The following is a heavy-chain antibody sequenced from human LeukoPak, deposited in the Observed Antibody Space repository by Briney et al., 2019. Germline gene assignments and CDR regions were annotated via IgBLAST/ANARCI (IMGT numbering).Heavy chain of an antibody. CDR3: ARGLGGYSYGLYPPRFAP. D-gene: IGHD5-18*01. CDR2: IYYSGST. V-gene: IGHV4-59*01. CDR1: GGSISSYY. Sequence: SETLSLTCTVSGGSISSYYWSWIRQPPGKGLEWIGYIYYSGSTNYNPSLKSRVTISVDTSKNQLPLKLPSATAADTAVYYCARGLGGYSYGLYPPRFAPWGQGTLVTVSS. J-gene: IGHJ5*02.